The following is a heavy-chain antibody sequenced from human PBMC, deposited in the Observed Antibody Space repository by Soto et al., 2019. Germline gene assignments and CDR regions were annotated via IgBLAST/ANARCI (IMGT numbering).Heavy chain of an antibody. Sequence: ASVKVSCKASGYTFTNYYLHWVRQAPGQGLEWVGMINPSARSASYAQKLRGRLTMDRDTSTATVYMELSRLTSEDTAVYYCARDNSAANGVLDHWGLGTLVTVSS. CDR2: INPSARSA. J-gene: IGHJ4*02. D-gene: IGHD1-1*01. CDR1: GYTFTNYY. CDR3: ARDNSAANGVLDH. V-gene: IGHV1-46*04.